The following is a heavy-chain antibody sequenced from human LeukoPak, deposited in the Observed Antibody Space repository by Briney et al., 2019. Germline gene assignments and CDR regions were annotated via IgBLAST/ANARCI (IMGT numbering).Heavy chain of an antibody. CDR1: GFTFSGSG. Sequence: PGGSLRLSCAASGFTFSGSGMHWVRQASGKGLEWVGRIRSKLNNYATTYAASVKSRFTISRDDSKNTAYLKMNSLKTEDTAVYYCARQAFGPRGYYYYYMDVWGKGTTVTASS. D-gene: IGHD3-16*01. CDR3: ARQAFGPRGYYYYYMDV. CDR2: IRSKLNNYAT. V-gene: IGHV3-73*01. J-gene: IGHJ6*03.